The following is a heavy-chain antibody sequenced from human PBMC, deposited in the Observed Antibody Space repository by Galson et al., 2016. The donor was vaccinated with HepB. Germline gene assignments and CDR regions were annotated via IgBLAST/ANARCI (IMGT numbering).Heavy chain of an antibody. CDR2: LSDTGTT. J-gene: IGHJ4*02. Sequence: SGTLSLTCTVSGASVSSTSWWGWIRQPPGKGLEWLASLSDTGTTDYNPSLRSRVTISADTSKNRFSLRLSSVTAADTAVYYCAKTLTPTNQYFFNSWGKGTLVTVSS. D-gene: IGHD2-15*01. CDR3: AKTLTPTNQYFFNS. CDR1: GASVSSTSW. V-gene: IGHV4-39*02.